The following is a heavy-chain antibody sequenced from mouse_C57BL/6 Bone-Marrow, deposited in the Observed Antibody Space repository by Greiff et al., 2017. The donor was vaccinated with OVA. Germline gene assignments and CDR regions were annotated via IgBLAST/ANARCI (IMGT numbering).Heavy chain of an antibody. CDR1: GFTFSSYT. Sequence: EVNVVESGGGLVKPGGSLKLSCAASGFTFSSYTMSWVRQTPEKRLEWVATISGGGGNTYYPDSVKGRFTISRDNAKNTLYLQMSSLRSEDTALYYCARHKLGYYFDYWGQGTTLTVSS. V-gene: IGHV5-9*01. J-gene: IGHJ2*01. CDR2: ISGGGGNT. CDR3: ARHKLGYYFDY. D-gene: IGHD4-1*01.